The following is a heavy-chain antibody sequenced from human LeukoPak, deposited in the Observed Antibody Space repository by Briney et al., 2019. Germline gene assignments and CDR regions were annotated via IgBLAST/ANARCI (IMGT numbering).Heavy chain of an antibody. D-gene: IGHD6-19*01. CDR2: IYYSGST. Sequence: SETLSLTCTVSGGSISSSSYYWGWIRQPPGKGLEWIGSIYYSGSTYYNPSLKSRVTISVDTSKNQFSLELSSVTAADTAVYYCARQYSSGWPYYFDYWGQGTLVTVSS. CDR3: ARQYSSGWPYYFDY. CDR1: GGSISSSSYY. V-gene: IGHV4-39*01. J-gene: IGHJ4*02.